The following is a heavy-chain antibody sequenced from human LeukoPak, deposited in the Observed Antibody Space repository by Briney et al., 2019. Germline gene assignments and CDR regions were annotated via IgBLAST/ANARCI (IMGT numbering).Heavy chain of an antibody. CDR1: GFTLSSYG. CDR3: AKAGLTPYYFDY. CDR2: ISYDGSNK. V-gene: IGHV3-30*18. D-gene: IGHD7-27*01. J-gene: IGHJ4*02. Sequence: GGSLRLSCAASGFTLSSYGMHWVRQAPGKGLEWVAVISYDGSNKYYADSVKGRFTISRDNSKNTLYLQMNSLRAEDTAVYYCAKAGLTPYYFDYWGQGTLVTVSS.